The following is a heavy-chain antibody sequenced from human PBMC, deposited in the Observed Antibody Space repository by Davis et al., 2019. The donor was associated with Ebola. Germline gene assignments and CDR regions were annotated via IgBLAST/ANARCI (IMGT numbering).Heavy chain of an antibody. D-gene: IGHD3-10*01. J-gene: IGHJ4*02. CDR1: GFTFSDYN. Sequence: GESLKISCAASGFTFSDYNMNWVRQAPGKGLEWISFTSCCTGAKYYADSVKGRFTISRDNAKNSLYLQMNSLRDEDTAVYYCARAEPTYYYGSGRYQTLYYFDYWGQGTLVTVSP. CDR3: ARAEPTYYYGSGRYQTLYYFDY. CDR2: TSCCTGAK. V-gene: IGHV3-48*02.